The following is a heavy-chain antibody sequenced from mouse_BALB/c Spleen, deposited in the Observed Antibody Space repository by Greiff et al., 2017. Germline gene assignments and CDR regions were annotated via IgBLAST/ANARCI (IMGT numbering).Heavy chain of an antibody. CDR2: ISSGGSYT. CDR1: GFTFSSYT. V-gene: IGHV5-6-4*01. Sequence: EVKLMESGGGLVKPGGSLKLSCAASGFTFSSYTMSWVRQTPEKRLEWVATISSGGSYTYYPDSVKGRFTISRDNAKNTLYLQMSSLKSEDTAMYYCTKALLQYFDVWGAGTTVTVSS. D-gene: IGHD1-1*01. J-gene: IGHJ1*01. CDR3: TKALLQYFDV.